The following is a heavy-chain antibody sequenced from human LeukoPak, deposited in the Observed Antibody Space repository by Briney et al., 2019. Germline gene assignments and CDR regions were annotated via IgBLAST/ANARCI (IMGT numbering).Heavy chain of an antibody. V-gene: IGHV4-4*02. D-gene: IGHD1-26*01. CDR3: SRESGAFWPCVK. CDR2: FSLAEQT. J-gene: IGHJ4*02. Sequence: SETLSLTCDVSGGSISNTNWGSWVRQPPGQGLEWIGEFSLAEQTNYNPSLNGRVTISLDDSSNQLSLKLTSVTAADTAIYYCSRESGAFWPCVKWGQGTLVSVPS. CDR1: GGSISNTNW.